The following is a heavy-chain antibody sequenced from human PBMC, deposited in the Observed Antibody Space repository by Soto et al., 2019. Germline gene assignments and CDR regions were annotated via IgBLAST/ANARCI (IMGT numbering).Heavy chain of an antibody. CDR2: IDPSDSYT. CDR1: GYSFTSYW. Sequence: HGESLKISCKGSGYSFTSYWISWVRQMPGKGLEWMGRIDPSDSYTNYSPSFQGHVTISADKSISTAYLQWSSLKASDTAMYYCARTRIVATTYYYYGMDVWGQGTTVTVSS. D-gene: IGHD5-12*01. V-gene: IGHV5-10-1*01. CDR3: ARTRIVATTYYYYGMDV. J-gene: IGHJ6*02.